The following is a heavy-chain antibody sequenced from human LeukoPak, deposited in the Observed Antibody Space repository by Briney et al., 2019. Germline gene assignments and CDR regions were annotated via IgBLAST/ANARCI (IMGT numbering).Heavy chain of an antibody. CDR1: GDSVSTTDYY. CDR3: ARVGYCSSASCYSPGAFDI. J-gene: IGHJ3*02. D-gene: IGHD2-2*01. CDR2: IYDSGNT. Sequence: SQTLSLTCTVSGDSVSTTDYYWTWIRQPPGRGLEWIGYIYDSGNTYYNPPLKRRVTISVDTSNNQVSLKLRSVTAADTAVYYCARVGYCSSASCYSPGAFDIWGQGTMVTVFS. V-gene: IGHV4-30-4*01.